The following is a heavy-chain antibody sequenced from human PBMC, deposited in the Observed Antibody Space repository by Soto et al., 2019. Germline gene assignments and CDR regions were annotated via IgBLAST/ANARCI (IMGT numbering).Heavy chain of an antibody. CDR2: FYYTAST. Sequence: PSETLSLTCTVSGGSISGGDFYWSWIRQPPGKGLEWIGYFYYTASTYYNPSLKSRVTISVDTSKNQFSLKLSSVTAADTAVYYCARGAAPFDYWGQGALVTVSS. D-gene: IGHD2-15*01. V-gene: IGHV4-30-4*01. CDR1: GGSISGGDFY. J-gene: IGHJ4*02. CDR3: ARGAAPFDY.